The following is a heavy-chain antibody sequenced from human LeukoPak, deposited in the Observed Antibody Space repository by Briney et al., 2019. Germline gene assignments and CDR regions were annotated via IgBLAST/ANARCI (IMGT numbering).Heavy chain of an antibody. Sequence: SETLSLTCTVSGGSISSSSYYWGWIRPPPGKGLEWIGSIYYSGSTYYNPSLKSRVTISVDTSKNQFSLKLSSVTAADTAVYYCARLYCSGGSCYYNYGDYIDYWGQGTLVTVSS. CDR2: IYYSGST. D-gene: IGHD2-15*01. V-gene: IGHV4-39*01. CDR1: GGSISSSSYY. CDR3: ARLYCSGGSCYYNYGDYIDY. J-gene: IGHJ4*02.